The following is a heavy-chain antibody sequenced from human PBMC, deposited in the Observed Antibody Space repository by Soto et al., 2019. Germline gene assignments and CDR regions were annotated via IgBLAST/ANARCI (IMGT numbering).Heavy chain of an antibody. CDR1: GYTFTDYY. Sequence: ASVKVSCKASGYTFTDYYLYWVRQAPGQGLEWMGWINPSGGSTSYAQKFQGRVTMTRDTSTTTVYMELRSLRSEDTAVYYCVRDVYRSGWYNWFDPWGQGTLVTVSS. J-gene: IGHJ5*02. V-gene: IGHV1-46*03. CDR3: VRDVYRSGWYNWFDP. D-gene: IGHD6-19*01. CDR2: INPSGGST.